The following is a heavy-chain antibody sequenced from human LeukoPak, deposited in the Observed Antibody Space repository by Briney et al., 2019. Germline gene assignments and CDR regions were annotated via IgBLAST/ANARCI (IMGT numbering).Heavy chain of an antibody. CDR2: IYPGDSDT. V-gene: IGHV5-51*01. CDR1: GYSFTDYW. Sequence: GESLKISRKGSGYSFTDYWIAWVRQMPGKGLEWMGIIYPGDSDTRYSPSFQDLVTISVDKSISTAYLQWSSPKASDTAMYYCARLWSYYFESWGQGTLVTVSS. J-gene: IGHJ4*02. CDR3: ARLWSYYFES. D-gene: IGHD3-10*01.